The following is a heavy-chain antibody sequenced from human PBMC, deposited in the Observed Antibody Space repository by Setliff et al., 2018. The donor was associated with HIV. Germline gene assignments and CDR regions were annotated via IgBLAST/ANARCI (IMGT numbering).Heavy chain of an antibody. J-gene: IGHJ3*02. V-gene: IGHV1-69*05. Sequence: ASVKVSCKASGGTFSRYGINWVRQAPGQGLEWMGGIIPSFGTPNNAQKFQGRVTITMDESTSTAYMELSSLRSEDTAMYYCARLYGSGSYYNRDDAFDIWGQGTRVTVSS. CDR2: IIPSFGTP. D-gene: IGHD3-10*01. CDR3: ARLYGSGSYYNRDDAFDI. CDR1: GGTFSRYG.